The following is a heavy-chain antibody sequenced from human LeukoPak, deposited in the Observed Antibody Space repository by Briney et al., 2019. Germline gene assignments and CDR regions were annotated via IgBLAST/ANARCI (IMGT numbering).Heavy chain of an antibody. D-gene: IGHD3-16*01. V-gene: IGHV3-53*01. CDR3: TREVSPGGIHGYYYGMDV. Sequence: GGSLRLSCAASGFTVSSYYMSWVRQAPGKGLEWVSVLYSGGSTYYADSVKGRFTISRHNSKNTLYLQMNSLRAEDTAVYYCTREVSPGGIHGYYYGMDVWGQGTTVTVSS. J-gene: IGHJ6*02. CDR2: LYSGGST. CDR1: GFTVSSYY.